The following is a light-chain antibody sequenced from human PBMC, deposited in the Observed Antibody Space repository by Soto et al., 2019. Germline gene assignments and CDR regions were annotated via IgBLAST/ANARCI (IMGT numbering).Light chain of an antibody. CDR1: SSDVGGYNY. V-gene: IGLV2-14*01. CDR3: SSYTSSSTDV. J-gene: IGLJ1*01. Sequence: QSALTQPASVSGSPGQSITISCTGTSSDVGGYNYVSWYQQHPGKAPKLMIYEVSNRPSGLSNRFSGYKSGNTASLTISGLQAEDEADYYCSSYTSSSTDVFGSGTKVTVL. CDR2: EVS.